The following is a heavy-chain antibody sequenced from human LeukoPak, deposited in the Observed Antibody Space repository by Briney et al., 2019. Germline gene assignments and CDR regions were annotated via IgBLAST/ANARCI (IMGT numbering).Heavy chain of an antibody. D-gene: IGHD3-10*01. J-gene: IGHJ3*02. CDR2: INPSGGGT. V-gene: IGHV1-46*01. CDR1: GYTFTSYY. Sequence: GASVKVSCKASGYTFTSYYMHWVRQAPGQGLEWMGIINPSGGGTSYAQKFQGRVTMTRDTSTSTVYMELSSLRSEDTAVYYCARGGLPITMVRGVMIAGDAFDIWGQGTMVTVSS. CDR3: ARGGLPITMVRGVMIAGDAFDI.